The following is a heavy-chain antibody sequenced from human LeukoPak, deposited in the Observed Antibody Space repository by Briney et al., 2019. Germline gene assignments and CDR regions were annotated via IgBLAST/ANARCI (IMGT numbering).Heavy chain of an antibody. CDR3: ARGRIAAAGTNFDY. D-gene: IGHD6-13*01. CDR2: IYYSGST. J-gene: IGHJ4*02. CDR1: GGSISSYY. V-gene: IGHV4-59*01. Sequence: PSETLSLTCTVSGGSISSYYWSWIRQPPGKGLEWIGYIYYSGSTNYNPSLKSRVTISVDTSKNQFSLELSSVTAADTAVYYCARGRIAAAGTNFDYWGQGTLVTVSS.